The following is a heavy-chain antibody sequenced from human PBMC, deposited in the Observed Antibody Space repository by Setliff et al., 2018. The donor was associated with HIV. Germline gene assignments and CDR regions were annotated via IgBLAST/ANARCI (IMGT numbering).Heavy chain of an antibody. D-gene: IGHD2-15*01. CDR2: INPISGNT. CDR1: GYTFTSYY. J-gene: IGHJ4*02. CDR3: ARGPTRSGAVYDSDGSCLFDF. Sequence: ASVKVSCKASGYTFTSYYVHWVRQAPGQGLEWMGIINPISGNTNYAQNFQGRVTMTRDTSTSIVYMELSSLRSEDTAVYYCARGPTRSGAVYDSDGSCLFDFWGQGTLVTVSS. V-gene: IGHV1-46*03.